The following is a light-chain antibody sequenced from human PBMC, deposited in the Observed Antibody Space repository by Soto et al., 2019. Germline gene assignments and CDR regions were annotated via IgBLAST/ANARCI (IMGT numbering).Light chain of an antibody. J-gene: IGKJ2*01. V-gene: IGKV3-15*01. CDR1: HTVGYS. CDR3: QQYKNWPAYT. Sequence: EIMMTQSPATLSLSPGEGATLSCRASHTVGYSLAWYQQKPGQAPRLLIYGASTRVTGIPARFSGSGSQTEFTLTISSLQSEDFAVYYCQQYKNWPAYTFGQGPKLEIK. CDR2: GAS.